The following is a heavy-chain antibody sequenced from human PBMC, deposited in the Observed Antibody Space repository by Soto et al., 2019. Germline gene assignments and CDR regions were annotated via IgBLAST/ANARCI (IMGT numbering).Heavy chain of an antibody. V-gene: IGHV3-7*01. Sequence: GGSLRLSCAASGFTFTSYWMGWVRQAPGKGLEWVSNIKQDGSEKYYVDSVKGRFTISRDNAKNSLSLQMNSLRAEDTAVYYCASWYSGYNWWGQGTLVTVSS. CDR1: GFTFTSYW. D-gene: IGHD5-12*01. CDR3: ASWYSGYNW. CDR2: IKQDGSEK. J-gene: IGHJ4*02.